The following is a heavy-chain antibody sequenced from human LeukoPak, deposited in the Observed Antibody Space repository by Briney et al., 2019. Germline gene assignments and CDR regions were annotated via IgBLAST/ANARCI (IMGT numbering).Heavy chain of an antibody. J-gene: IGHJ5*02. V-gene: IGHV1-18*04. Sequence: GASVKVSCKASGYTFTSYGISWVRQAPGQGLEWMGWISAYNGNTNYAQKLQGGVTMTTDTSTSTAYMELRSLRSDDTAVYYCARVTARFSMVRGAPVRGWFDPWGRGTLVTVSS. CDR3: ARVTARFSMVRGAPVRGWFDP. CDR1: GYTFTSYG. CDR2: ISAYNGNT. D-gene: IGHD3-10*01.